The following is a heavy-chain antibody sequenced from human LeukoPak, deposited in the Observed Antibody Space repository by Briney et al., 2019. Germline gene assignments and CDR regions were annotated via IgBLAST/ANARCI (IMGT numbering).Heavy chain of an antibody. Sequence: SVKVSCKASGGTFSSYAISWVRQAPGQGLEWMGRIIPILGIANYAQKFQGRVTITADKSTSTAYMELSSLRSEDTAVYYCARSAVNDFWSGHMFDPWGQGTLVTVSS. V-gene: IGHV1-69*04. CDR1: GGTFSSYA. D-gene: IGHD3-3*01. J-gene: IGHJ5*02. CDR3: ARSAVNDFWSGHMFDP. CDR2: IIPILGIA.